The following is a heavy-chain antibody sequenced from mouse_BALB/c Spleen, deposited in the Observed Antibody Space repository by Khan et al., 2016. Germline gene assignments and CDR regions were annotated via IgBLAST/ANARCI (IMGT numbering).Heavy chain of an antibody. CDR3: ARWLLEFPYYFDY. CDR1: GYSITSDYA. CDR2: ISYSGST. Sequence: EVQLQEAGPGLVKPSQSLSLTCTVTGYSITSDYAWNWIRQFPGNKLEWLGYISYSGSTTYNPSIKSRISITRDTSKNQFCLQLNSVTTEDTATYYCARWLLEFPYYFDYWGQGTTLTVSS. D-gene: IGHD2-12*01. V-gene: IGHV3-2*02. J-gene: IGHJ2*01.